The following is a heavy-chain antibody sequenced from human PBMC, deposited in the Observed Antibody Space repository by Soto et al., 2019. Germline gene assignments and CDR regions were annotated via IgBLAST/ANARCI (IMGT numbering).Heavy chain of an antibody. J-gene: IGHJ6*02. V-gene: IGHV5-10-1*01. D-gene: IGHD6-6*01. CDR3: ARSVAARYYGMDV. Sequence: PGESLKISCKGSGYSFTIYCISWVLQMPGKGLEWMGRIDPSDSYTNYSPSFQGHVTISADKSISTAYLQWSSLKASDTAMYYCARSVAARYYGMDVWGQGTTVTVSS. CDR2: IDPSDSYT. CDR1: GYSFTIYC.